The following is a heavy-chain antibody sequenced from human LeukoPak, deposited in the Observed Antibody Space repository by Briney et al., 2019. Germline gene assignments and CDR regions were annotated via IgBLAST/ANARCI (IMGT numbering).Heavy chain of an antibody. CDR1: GYTFTSYA. V-gene: IGHV7-4-1*02. CDR3: ASSPPGPYYYYMDV. Sequence: GASVKVSCKASGYTFTSYAMNWVRQAPGQGLEWMGWINTNTGNPTYAQGFTGRFVFSLDTSVSTAYLQISSLKAEDIAVYYCASSPPGPYYYYMDVWGKGTTVTVSS. D-gene: IGHD2-8*02. CDR2: INTNTGNP. J-gene: IGHJ6*03.